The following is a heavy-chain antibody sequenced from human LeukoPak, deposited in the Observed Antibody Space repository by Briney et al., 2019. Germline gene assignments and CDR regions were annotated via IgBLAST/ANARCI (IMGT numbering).Heavy chain of an antibody. D-gene: IGHD3-22*01. Sequence: SETLSLTCTVSGGFIGSSSFYWAWIRQTPGKWLEWIGSLAYSGGTYYKSSLKSRVTLSVDAAKNQFSLNLTSVTAADTALFYCASSTSYYYDTSGYFEYWGQGILVTVSS. J-gene: IGHJ4*02. V-gene: IGHV4-39*01. CDR1: GGFIGSSSFY. CDR3: ASSTSYYYDTSGYFEY. CDR2: LAYSGGT.